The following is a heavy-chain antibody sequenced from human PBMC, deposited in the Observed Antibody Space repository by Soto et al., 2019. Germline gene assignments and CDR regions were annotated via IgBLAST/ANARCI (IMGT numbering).Heavy chain of an antibody. Sequence: NPSETLSLTCAVYGGSFSGYYWSWIRQPPGKGLEWIGEINHSGSTNYNPSLKSRVTISVDTSKNQFSLKLSSVTAADTAVYYCARTLFDFWSGYPFDYWGQGTLVTVSS. D-gene: IGHD3-3*01. CDR1: GGSFSGYY. CDR2: INHSGST. V-gene: IGHV4-34*01. CDR3: ARTLFDFWSGYPFDY. J-gene: IGHJ4*02.